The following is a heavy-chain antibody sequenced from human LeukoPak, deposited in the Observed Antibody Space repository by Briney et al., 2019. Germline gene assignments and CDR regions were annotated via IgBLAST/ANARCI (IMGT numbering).Heavy chain of an antibody. V-gene: IGHV3-33*01. CDR2: IWYDGSNK. CDR3: ARMTRHYYGSGSYPDY. D-gene: IGHD3-10*01. Sequence: PGRSLRLSCAASGFTFSSYGMHWVRQAPGKGLEWVAVIWYDGSNKYYADSVKGRFTISRDNSKNTLYLQMNSLRAEDTAVYYCARMTRHYYGSGSYPDYWGQGTLVTVSS. J-gene: IGHJ4*02. CDR1: GFTFSSYG.